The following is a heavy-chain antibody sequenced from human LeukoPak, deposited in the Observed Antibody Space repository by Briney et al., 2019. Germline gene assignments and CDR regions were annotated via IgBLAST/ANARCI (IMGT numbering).Heavy chain of an antibody. Sequence: QTGGSLRLSCAASGFTFSTYWMTWVRQAPGKGLEWVATIRQDDIERHLVDSVKGRFFISGDNAKNSLYLQMNSLIVEDTAVYYCVRGCNRAHCPYFFDSWGQGTLITVS. J-gene: IGHJ4*02. CDR3: VRGCNRAHCPYFFDS. CDR2: IRQDDIER. CDR1: GFTFSTYW. D-gene: IGHD2/OR15-2a*01. V-gene: IGHV3-7*01.